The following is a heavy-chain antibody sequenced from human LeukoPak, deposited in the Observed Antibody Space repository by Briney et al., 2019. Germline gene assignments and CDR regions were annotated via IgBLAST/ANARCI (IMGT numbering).Heavy chain of an antibody. D-gene: IGHD6-13*01. CDR3: ARDWGSSWEGAFDI. J-gene: IGHJ3*02. Sequence: PSETLSLTCTVSGGSVSSGSYYWSWIRQPPGKGLEWIGYIYYSGSTNYNPSLKSRVTISVDTSKNQFSLKLSSVTAADTAVYYCARDWGSSWEGAFDIWGQGTMVTVSS. CDR1: GGSVSSGSYY. CDR2: IYYSGST. V-gene: IGHV4-61*01.